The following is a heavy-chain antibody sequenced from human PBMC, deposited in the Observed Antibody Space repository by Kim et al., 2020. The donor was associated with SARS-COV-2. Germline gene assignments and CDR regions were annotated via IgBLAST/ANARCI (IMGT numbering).Heavy chain of an antibody. D-gene: IGHD6-13*01. Sequence: GGSLRLSCEASGLTLVNYAITWVPQAPGKGLEWGPVICMIGGKKNNANSVKARFTISRDNSKNTLYLQMNSLGAEDTAVYYCARLIVRWDTNNWYQDYWGQGTLVTVSS. V-gene: IGHV3-33*01. CDR1: GLTLVNYA. J-gene: IGHJ4*02. CDR2: ICMIGGKK. CDR3: ARLIVRWDTNNWYQDY.